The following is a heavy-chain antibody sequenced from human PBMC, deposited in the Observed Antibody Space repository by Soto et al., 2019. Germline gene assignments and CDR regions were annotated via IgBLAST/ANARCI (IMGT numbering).Heavy chain of an antibody. D-gene: IGHD3-22*01. J-gene: IGHJ4*02. Sequence: GGSLRLSCAASGFTFSSYEMHWVRQVPGKGLEWVSQISTSGRTTYYADSVKGRFTISRDNAKKSLYLQMNSLRAEDTAVSYCARDLYDSSGYCPFDYWGQGTLVTVSS. CDR3: ARDLYDSSGYCPFDY. V-gene: IGHV3-48*03. CDR1: GFTFSSYE. CDR2: ISTSGRTT.